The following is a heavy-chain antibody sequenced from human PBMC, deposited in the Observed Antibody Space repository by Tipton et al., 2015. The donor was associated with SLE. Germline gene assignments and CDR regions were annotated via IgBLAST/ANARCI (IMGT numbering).Heavy chain of an antibody. D-gene: IGHD3-22*01. CDR1: DASIRSYY. CDR3: ARGGIYHDDSGNFDY. J-gene: IGHJ4*02. CDR2: IYDSGSA. V-gene: IGHV4-59*01. Sequence: TLSLTCTVSDASIRSYYWNWIRQPPGKGLEWIGYIYDSGSAKYNPSLKSRVTMSIDTSKNQFSLKLSSVTAADTAIYYCARGGIYHDDSGNFDYWGQGTLVTASS.